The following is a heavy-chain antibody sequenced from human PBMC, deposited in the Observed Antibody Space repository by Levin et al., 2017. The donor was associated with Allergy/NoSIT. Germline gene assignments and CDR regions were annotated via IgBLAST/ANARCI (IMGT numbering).Heavy chain of an antibody. CDR1: GFTVSSNY. Sequence: GGSLRLSCAVSGFTVSSNYMSWVRQAPAKGLEWISIIYAGGDSYYADSVEGRFSISRDISKNTLYLQMNNLRAEDTAKYYCARAPEVAPGTASRGLDGYFQHWGQGTLVSVSS. D-gene: IGHD6-13*01. CDR3: ARAPEVAPGTASRGLDGYFQH. CDR2: IYAGGDS. J-gene: IGHJ1*01. V-gene: IGHV3-66*01.